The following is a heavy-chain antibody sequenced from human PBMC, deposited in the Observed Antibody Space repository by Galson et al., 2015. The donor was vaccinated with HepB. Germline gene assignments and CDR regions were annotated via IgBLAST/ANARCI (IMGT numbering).Heavy chain of an antibody. Sequence: SLRLSCAASGFTFSSYAMHWVRQAPGKGLEWVAVISYDGSNKYYADSVKGRFTISRDNSKNTLYLQMNSLRAEDTAVYYCARDGSELRFLEWYFDYWGQGTLVTVSS. V-gene: IGHV3-30-3*01. CDR2: ISYDGSNK. J-gene: IGHJ4*02. CDR3: ARDGSELRFLEWYFDY. D-gene: IGHD3-3*01. CDR1: GFTFSSYA.